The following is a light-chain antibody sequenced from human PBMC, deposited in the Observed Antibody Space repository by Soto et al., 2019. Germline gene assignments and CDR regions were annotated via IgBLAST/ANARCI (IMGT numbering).Light chain of an antibody. CDR3: QQHNQWPIT. CDR1: QSVSNN. Sequence: IVLTQSPCTLSLSPGERATLSCRASQSVSNNYLAWYQRKAGQAPRLLIYHVSTRATGIPARFSGSGSGTEFTLTINSLQSEDFAVYYCQQHNQWPITFDQGTRLEIK. CDR2: HVS. J-gene: IGKJ5*01. V-gene: IGKV3D-15*01.